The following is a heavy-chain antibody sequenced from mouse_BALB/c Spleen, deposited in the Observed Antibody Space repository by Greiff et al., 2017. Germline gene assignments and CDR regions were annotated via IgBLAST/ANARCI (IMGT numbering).Heavy chain of an antibody. V-gene: IGHV1-9*01. Sequence: QVQLQQSGAELMKPGASVKISCKATGYTFSSYWIEWVKQRPGHGLEWIGEILPGSGSTNYNEKFKGKATFTADTSSNTAYMQLSSLTSEDSAVYYCAREITTASFDYWGQGTTLTVSS. CDR3: AREITTASFDY. J-gene: IGHJ2*01. CDR1: GYTFSSYW. D-gene: IGHD1-2*01. CDR2: ILPGSGST.